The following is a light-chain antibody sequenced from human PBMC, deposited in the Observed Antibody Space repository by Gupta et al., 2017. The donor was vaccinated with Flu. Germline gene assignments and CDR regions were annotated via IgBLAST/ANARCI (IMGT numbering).Light chain of an antibody. CDR2: EVS. V-gene: IGLV2-14*01. Sequence: QSALTQPASVSGSPGQTITISCPGTSSDVGYYNYVSWYQQHPAKPPKLMIYEVSKRSAGVASRFSGSKSGNTASLTISGPQEEDESDYYCHSYTTTSTWVFGGGTKLTVL. J-gene: IGLJ3*02. CDR1: SSDVGYYNY. CDR3: HSYTTTSTWV.